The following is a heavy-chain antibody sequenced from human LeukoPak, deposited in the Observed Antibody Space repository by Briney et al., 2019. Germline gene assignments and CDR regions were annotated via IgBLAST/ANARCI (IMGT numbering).Heavy chain of an antibody. Sequence: PSETLSLTCAVYGGSFSGYYWSWIRQPPGKGLEWIGEINHSGSTNYNPSLKSRVTISVDTSKNQFSLKLSSVTAADTAVYYCARGKSRMAALHGFDYWGQGTLVTVSS. CDR1: GGSFSGYY. CDR2: INHSGST. V-gene: IGHV4-34*01. CDR3: ARGKSRMAALHGFDY. J-gene: IGHJ4*02. D-gene: IGHD2-8*01.